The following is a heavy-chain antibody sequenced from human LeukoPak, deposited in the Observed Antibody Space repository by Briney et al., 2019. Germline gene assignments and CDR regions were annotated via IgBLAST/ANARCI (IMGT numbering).Heavy chain of an antibody. Sequence: ASVKVSCKASGGTFSSYAISWVRQAPGQGLEWMGRIIPILGIANYAQKFQGRVTITADKSTSTAYMELSSLRSEDTAVYYCARVADGDPRGDYWGQGTLVTVSS. V-gene: IGHV1-69*04. CDR3: ARVADGDPRGDY. D-gene: IGHD4-17*01. CDR1: GGTFSSYA. CDR2: IIPILGIA. J-gene: IGHJ4*02.